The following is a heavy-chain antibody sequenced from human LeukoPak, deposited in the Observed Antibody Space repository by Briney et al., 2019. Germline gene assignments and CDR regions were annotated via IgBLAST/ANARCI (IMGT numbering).Heavy chain of an antibody. Sequence: GGSLRLSCAASGFTFSSYGMSWVRQAPGKGLEWVSAISGSGGSTYCADSVKGRFTISRDNSKNTLYLQMNSLRAEDTAVYYCAKAITGTTFDYWGQGTLVTVSS. J-gene: IGHJ4*02. D-gene: IGHD1-14*01. CDR1: GFTFSSYG. V-gene: IGHV3-23*01. CDR2: ISGSGGST. CDR3: AKAITGTTFDY.